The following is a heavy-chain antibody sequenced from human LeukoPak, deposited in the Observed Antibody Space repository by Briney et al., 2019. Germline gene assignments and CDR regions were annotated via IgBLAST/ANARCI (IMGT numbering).Heavy chain of an antibody. CDR3: AREGAAMVSFDY. V-gene: IGHV3-48*03. J-gene: IGHJ4*02. D-gene: IGHD5-18*01. CDR2: ISSGGNTI. CDR1: GFTFSSYE. Sequence: GGSLRLSCAASGFTFSSYEMNWVRQAPGKGLEWVSYISSGGNTIYYADSVKGRFTISRDNAKNSLYLQMNSLRAEDTAVYYCAREGAAMVSFDYWGQGTLVTVSS.